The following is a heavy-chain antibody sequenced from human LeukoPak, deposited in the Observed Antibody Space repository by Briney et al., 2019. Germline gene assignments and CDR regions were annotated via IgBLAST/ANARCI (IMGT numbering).Heavy chain of an antibody. CDR2: INPNSGGT. D-gene: IGHD3-22*01. CDR3: ARDDYSSGYYLDY. V-gene: IGHV1-2*06. Sequence: ASVKVSCKASGYTFTGYYMHWVRQAPGQGLEWMGRINPNSGGTNYAQKFQGRVTMTRDTSISTAYMELSRLRSDDTAVYYCARDDYSSGYYLDYWGQGTLATVSS. CDR1: GYTFTGYY. J-gene: IGHJ4*02.